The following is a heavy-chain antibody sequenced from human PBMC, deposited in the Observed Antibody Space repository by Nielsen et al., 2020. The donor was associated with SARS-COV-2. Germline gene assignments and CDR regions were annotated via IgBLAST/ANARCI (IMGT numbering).Heavy chain of an antibody. CDR3: ARDSAD. CDR1: GFTFSAYN. Sequence: GESLKISCAASGFTFSAYNMNWVRQAPGKGLEWVSYISGSSGHIYYADSVKGRFTISRDNVKNSLYLQMNSLRAEDTAVYYCARDSADWGQGTLVTVSS. J-gene: IGHJ4*02. CDR2: ISGSSGHI. D-gene: IGHD1-26*01. V-gene: IGHV3-21*01.